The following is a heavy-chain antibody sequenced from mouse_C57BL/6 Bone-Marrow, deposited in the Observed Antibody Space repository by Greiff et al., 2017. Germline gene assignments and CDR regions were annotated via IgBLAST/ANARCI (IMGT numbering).Heavy chain of an antibody. CDR3: ARGEFAMDY. Sequence: QVQQSDASLVKPGASVKISCKVSGSTFTDHTIPWMKQRPEQGLEWIGYIYPIDGSTTNNETFKGKATLTADTSSSTAYMQLNSLTSEDSAVYCCARGEFAMDYWGQGTSVTVSS. CDR1: GSTFTDHT. CDR2: IYPIDGST. V-gene: IGHV1-78*01. J-gene: IGHJ4*01.